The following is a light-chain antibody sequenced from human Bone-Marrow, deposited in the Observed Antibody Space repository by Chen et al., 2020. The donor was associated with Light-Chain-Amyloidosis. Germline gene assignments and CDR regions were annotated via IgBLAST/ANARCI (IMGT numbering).Light chain of an antibody. V-gene: IGLV3-21*02. CDR3: QVWDRSSDRPV. CDR2: DDS. Sequence: SYVLTQPSSVSVAPGQTATIACGGNNIGSTSVHWYQQTPGQAPLLVVYDDSDRPSGIPERSSGSNSGNTATLTISRVEAWDEAGCYCQVWDRSSDRPVFVGGTKLSVL. J-gene: IGLJ3*02. CDR1: NIGSTS.